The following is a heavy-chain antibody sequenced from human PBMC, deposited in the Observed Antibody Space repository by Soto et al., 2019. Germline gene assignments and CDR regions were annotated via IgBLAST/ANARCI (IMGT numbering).Heavy chain of an antibody. D-gene: IGHD1-7*01. Sequence: VQLVESGGGVVQPGRSLRLSCAASGFTFSSYGMHWVRQAPGKGLEWVAVISYDGSNKYYADSVKGRFTISRDNSKNTLYLQMNSLRAEDTAVYYCAKVVSGELELWYYFDYWGQGTLVTVSS. J-gene: IGHJ4*02. CDR2: ISYDGSNK. V-gene: IGHV3-30*18. CDR1: GFTFSSYG. CDR3: AKVVSGELELWYYFDY.